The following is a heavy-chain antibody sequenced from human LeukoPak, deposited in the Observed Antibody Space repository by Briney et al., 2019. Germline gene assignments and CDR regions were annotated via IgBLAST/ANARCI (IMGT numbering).Heavy chain of an antibody. CDR1: GGSISSSSYY. CDR2: IYYSGST. J-gene: IGHJ4*02. Sequence: SETLSLTCTVSGGSISSSSYYWGWIRQPPGKGLEWIGYIYYSGSTYYNPSLKSRVTISVDTSKNQFSLKLSSVTAADTAVYYCARGENYYGSGSPFDYWGQGTLVTVSS. V-gene: IGHV4-30-4*08. D-gene: IGHD3-10*01. CDR3: ARGENYYGSGSPFDY.